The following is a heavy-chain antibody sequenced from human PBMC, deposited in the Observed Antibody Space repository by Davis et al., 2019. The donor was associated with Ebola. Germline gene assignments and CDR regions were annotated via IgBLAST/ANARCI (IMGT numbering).Heavy chain of an antibody. Sequence: PGGSLRLSCAASGLTFNYYGMHWVRQAPGKGLEWVAVVSYDGNHEYYADSVKGRFTVSRDNSNNTLYLHMNSLRKEDTAVDYCARYDYYYYMDVWGKGTTVTVSS. CDR1: GLTFNYYG. CDR3: ARYDYYYYMDV. V-gene: IGHV3-30*03. J-gene: IGHJ6*03. CDR2: VSYDGNHE.